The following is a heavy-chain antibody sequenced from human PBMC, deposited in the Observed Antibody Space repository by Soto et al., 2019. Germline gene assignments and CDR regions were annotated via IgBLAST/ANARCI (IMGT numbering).Heavy chain of an antibody. J-gene: IGHJ4*02. CDR3: AKGAYCSSTSCPGFVY. Sequence: EVQLVESGGGLVQPGRSRRLSCAVSGFTFDDYAMHWVRQAPGKGLEWGSGISWNRGSIGYADSVKGRFTISRDNAKNSLYLQMNSLRVEDTALYYCAKGAYCSSTSCPGFVYWGQGTLVTVSS. D-gene: IGHD2-2*01. CDR2: ISWNRGSI. CDR1: GFTFDDYA. V-gene: IGHV3-9*01.